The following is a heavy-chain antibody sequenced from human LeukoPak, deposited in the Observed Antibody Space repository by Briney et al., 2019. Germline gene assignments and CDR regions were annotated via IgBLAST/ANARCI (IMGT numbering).Heavy chain of an antibody. D-gene: IGHD3-22*01. Sequence: MPGGSLRLSCAASGFTFSDYYMSWIRQAPGKGLEWVSYISSSGSTIYYADSVKGRFTISRDNAKNSLYLQMNSLRAEDTAVYYCAREQEYYYDSWCYYYYGMDVWGQGTTVTVSS. V-gene: IGHV3-11*01. CDR3: AREQEYYYDSWCYYYYGMDV. CDR2: ISSSGSTI. J-gene: IGHJ6*02. CDR1: GFTFSDYY.